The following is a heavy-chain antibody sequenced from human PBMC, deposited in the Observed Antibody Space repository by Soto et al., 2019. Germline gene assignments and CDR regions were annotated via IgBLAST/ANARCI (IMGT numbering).Heavy chain of an antibody. J-gene: IGHJ5*02. CDR2: IYYSGST. V-gene: IGHV4-61*01. CDR1: GGSISSSSYY. CDR3: ARDRCSGGSCYSNWFDP. Sequence: SETLSLTCTVSGGSISSSSYYWSWIRRPPGKGLEWIGYIYYSGSTNYNPSLKSRVTISVDTSKNQFSLKLSSVTAADTAVYYRARDRCSGGSCYSNWFDPWGQGTLVTVSS. D-gene: IGHD2-15*01.